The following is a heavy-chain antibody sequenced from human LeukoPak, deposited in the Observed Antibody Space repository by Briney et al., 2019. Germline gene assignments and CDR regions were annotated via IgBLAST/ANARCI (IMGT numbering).Heavy chain of an antibody. CDR3: ARESGRHFDY. V-gene: IGHV3-30*01. CDR2: ISYDGSNK. CDR1: GFTFSSYA. Sequence: GGSLRLSCAASGFTFSSYAMHWVRQAPGKGLEWVAVISYDGSNKYYADSVKGRFTKSRDNSKNTLYLQMNSLRAEGTAVYYCARESGRHFDYWGQGTLVTVSS. D-gene: IGHD3-10*01. J-gene: IGHJ4*02.